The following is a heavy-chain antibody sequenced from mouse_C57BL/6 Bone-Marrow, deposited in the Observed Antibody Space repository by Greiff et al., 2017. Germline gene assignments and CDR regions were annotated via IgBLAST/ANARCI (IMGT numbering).Heavy chain of an antibody. D-gene: IGHD1-3*01. J-gene: IGHJ3*01. CDR1: GFTFSDFY. V-gene: IGHV7-1*01. CDR3: ARDATKAWFAY. CDR2: SRNKANDYTT. Sequence: EVKVVESGGGLVQSGRSLRLSCATSGFTFSDFYMEWVRQAPGKGLEWIAASRNKANDYTTEYSASVKGRFIVSRDTSQSILYLQMNALRAEDTAIYYCARDATKAWFAYWGQGTLVTVSA.